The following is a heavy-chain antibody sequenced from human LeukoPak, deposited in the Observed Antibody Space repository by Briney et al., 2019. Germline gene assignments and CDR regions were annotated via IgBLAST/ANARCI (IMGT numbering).Heavy chain of an antibody. CDR1: GYTFTSYG. CDR2: SSAYNGNT. D-gene: IGHD3-16*02. J-gene: IGHJ4*02. CDR3: ARDVDDYVWGSYRSADY. V-gene: IGHV1-18*01. Sequence: ASVKVSCKACGYTFTSYGISLVRQAPGQGLEWMGWSSAYNGNTNYAQKLQGRVTMTTDTSTSTAYMELRSLRSDGTAVYYCARDVDDYVWGSYRSADYWGQGTLVTVSS.